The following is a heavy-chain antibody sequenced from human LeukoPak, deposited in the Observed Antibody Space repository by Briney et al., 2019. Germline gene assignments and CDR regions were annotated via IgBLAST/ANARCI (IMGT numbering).Heavy chain of an antibody. D-gene: IGHD3-10*01. V-gene: IGHV3-48*02. CDR1: GFTFSAYS. Sequence: GSLRLSCAASGFTFSAYSMNWVRQAPGKGLEWVSYIGANSAIYYADSVKGRFTISRDNAKNSLSLQMNRLRDGDTAVYYCAREGYYGAFDIWGQGTMVTVSS. CDR2: IGANSAI. CDR3: AREGYYGAFDI. J-gene: IGHJ3*02.